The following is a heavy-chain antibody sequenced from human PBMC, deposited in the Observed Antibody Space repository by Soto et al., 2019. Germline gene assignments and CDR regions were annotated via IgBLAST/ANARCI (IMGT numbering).Heavy chain of an antibody. V-gene: IGHV5-51*01. CDR1: GYSFTIYW. CDR2: IYPGNSDT. Sequence: PGESLKISCKGSGYSFTIYWIGWVRQMPGKGLEWMGIIYPGNSDTRYSPSFQGQVTISADKSISTAYLQWSSLKASDTAMYYCARGRDGYNYYYYGMDVWGQGTTVTVS. CDR3: ARGRDGYNYYYYGMDV. J-gene: IGHJ6*02. D-gene: IGHD5-12*01.